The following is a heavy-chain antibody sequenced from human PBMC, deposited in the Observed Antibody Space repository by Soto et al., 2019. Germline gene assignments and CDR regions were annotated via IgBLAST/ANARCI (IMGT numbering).Heavy chain of an antibody. J-gene: IGHJ6*02. CDR2: ISYNGST. CDR1: GGSISSSDYY. CDR3: ASSFYYGSGSFMHLDV. V-gene: IGHV4-30-4*01. Sequence: QVQLQESGPGLVKPSQSLSLTCTVSGGSISSSDYYWIWIRQPPGKGLERIGYISYNGSTYYNPSLKSRVTISIDTSKNQFSLKLSSVTAADTAVYYCASSFYYGSGSFMHLDVWGQGTTVTVSS. D-gene: IGHD3-10*01.